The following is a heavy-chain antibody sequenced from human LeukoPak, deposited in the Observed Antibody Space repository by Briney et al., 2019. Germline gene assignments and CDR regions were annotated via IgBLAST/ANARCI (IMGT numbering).Heavy chain of an antibody. CDR3: ARERGSGSYGAFDI. V-gene: IGHV4-34*01. J-gene: IGHJ3*02. CDR2: INHSGST. Sequence: SETLSLTCAVYGGSFSGYYWRWIRQPPGKGLEWIGEINHSGSTNYNPSLKSRVTISIDTSKNQFSLKLSSVTAADTAVYYCARERGSGSYGAFDIWGQGTMVTVSS. D-gene: IGHD3-10*01. CDR1: GGSFSGYY.